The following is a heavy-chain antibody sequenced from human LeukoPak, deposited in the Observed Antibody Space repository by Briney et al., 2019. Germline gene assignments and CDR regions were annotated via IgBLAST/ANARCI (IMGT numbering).Heavy chain of an antibody. D-gene: IGHD5-12*01. Sequence: SETLSLTCTVSGGSISSYYWSWVRQPPGKGLEWVGYIYNSGSTNYNPSLKSRVTISVDTSKNQYSLNLSSVTAADTAVYYCAREASGYVGYWGQGTLVTVSS. V-gene: IGHV4-59*01. CDR1: GGSISSYY. J-gene: IGHJ4*02. CDR3: AREASGYVGY. CDR2: IYNSGST.